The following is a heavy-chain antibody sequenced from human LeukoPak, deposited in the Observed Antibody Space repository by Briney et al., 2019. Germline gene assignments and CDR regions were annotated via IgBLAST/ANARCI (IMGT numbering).Heavy chain of an antibody. J-gene: IGHJ4*02. CDR2: IYHSGST. CDR1: GGSISSSNW. D-gene: IGHD2-2*01. Sequence: SGTLSLTCAVSGGSISSSNWWSWVRQPPGKGLEWIGEIYHSGSTNYNPSLKSRVTISVDKSKNQFSLKLSSVTAADTAVYYCATGYCSSTSCYAFDYWGQGTLVTVSS. V-gene: IGHV4-4*02. CDR3: ATGYCSSTSCYAFDY.